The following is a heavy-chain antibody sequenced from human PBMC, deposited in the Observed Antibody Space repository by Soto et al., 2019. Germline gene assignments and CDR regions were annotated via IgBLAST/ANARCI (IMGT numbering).Heavy chain of an antibody. CDR2: ISGDGDGT. CDR1: GITLSNYA. D-gene: IGHD2-8*01. Sequence: EVQLLESGGGLTQPGGSLRLSCAASGITLSNYAMSWVRQAPGKGLEWVSAISGDGDGTYYADSVQCRFTISRDNSKNTLSLQMNSLRAEDTAVYFCATLPCIVVNDLCYNVFDLWGQGTMVTVSS. V-gene: IGHV3-23*01. J-gene: IGHJ3*01. CDR3: ATLPCIVVNDLCYNVFDL.